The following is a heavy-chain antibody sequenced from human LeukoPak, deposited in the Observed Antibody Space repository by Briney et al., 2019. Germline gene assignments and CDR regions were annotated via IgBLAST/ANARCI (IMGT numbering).Heavy chain of an antibody. CDR3: ARGLDWGLYAFDI. CDR2: IFYSGST. CDR1: SGSISTSNYY. J-gene: IGHJ3*02. V-gene: IGHV4-39*07. D-gene: IGHD3-9*01. Sequence: PSETLSLTCTVSSGSISTSNYYWGWVRQPPGKALEWIGNIFYSGSTYYNPSLKSRVTTSVDTSKNQFSLKLSSVTAADTAVYYCARGLDWGLYAFDIWGQGTMVTVSS.